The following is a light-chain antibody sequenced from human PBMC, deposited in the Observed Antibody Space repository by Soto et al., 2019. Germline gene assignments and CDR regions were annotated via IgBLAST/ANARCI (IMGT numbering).Light chain of an antibody. CDR3: SSYAGGNEVI. CDR1: SSDVGGYNF. J-gene: IGLJ2*01. Sequence: QSVLTQPPSASGSPGQSVTISCTGSSSDVGGYNFVSWYQQHPGQAPKLMIYEVTKRPSGVPDRFSGSKSGNTASLTVSGLQAEDEADYYCSSYAGGNEVIFGGGTKVTVL. V-gene: IGLV2-8*01. CDR2: EVT.